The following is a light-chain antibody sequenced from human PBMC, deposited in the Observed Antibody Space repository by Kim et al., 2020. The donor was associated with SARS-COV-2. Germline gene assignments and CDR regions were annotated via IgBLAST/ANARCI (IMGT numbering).Light chain of an antibody. CDR3: CSYAGRV. J-gene: IGLJ3*02. V-gene: IGLV2-23*02. CDR2: EVS. CDR1: SSDVGSYNL. Sequence: QSVLTQPASVSGSPGQSITISCTGTSSDVGSYNLVSWYQQHPGKAPKLMIYEVSKRPSGVSNRFSGSKSGNTASLTISGLQAEDEADYYCCSYAGRVFGGGTQLTVL.